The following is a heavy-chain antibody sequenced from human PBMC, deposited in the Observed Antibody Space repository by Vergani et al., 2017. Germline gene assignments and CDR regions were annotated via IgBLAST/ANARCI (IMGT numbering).Heavy chain of an antibody. V-gene: IGHV1-58*02. CDR1: GFTFTSSA. CDR2: IVVGSGNT. J-gene: IGHJ5*02. Sequence: QLVQSGAEVKKPGSSVKVSCKASGFTFTSSAMQWVRQARGQRLEWIGWIVVGSGNTNYAQKFQERVTITRDMSTSTAYMELSSLRSEDTAVYYCAGRVYDFWSGYYDRAGFDPWGQGTLVTVSS. CDR3: AGRVYDFWSGYYDRAGFDP. D-gene: IGHD3-3*01.